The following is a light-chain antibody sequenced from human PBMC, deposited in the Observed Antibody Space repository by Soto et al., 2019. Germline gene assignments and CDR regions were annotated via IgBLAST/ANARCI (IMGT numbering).Light chain of an antibody. CDR2: GAS. J-gene: IGKJ1*01. V-gene: IGKV3-20*01. CDR3: QQYGSSPGT. Sequence: EIVLTQSPGTLSLSPGDRATLSCRASQSVSSNYLGWFQQKPGQAPRLLIFGASYRDTGIPDRFSGSGSGTDFTLTISRLEPEDFAMYYCQQYGSSPGTLGQGTKVEVK. CDR1: QSVSSNY.